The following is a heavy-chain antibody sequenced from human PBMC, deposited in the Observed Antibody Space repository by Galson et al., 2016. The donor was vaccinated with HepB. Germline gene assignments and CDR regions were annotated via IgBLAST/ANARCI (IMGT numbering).Heavy chain of an antibody. CDR1: GFSLSSYS. Sequence: SLRLSCAASGFSLSSYSLNWVRQAPGKGLGWVSYISSSFSPIYYAASVQGRCTISRDNAKNSLYLQLNSMRHEDTAVYYCAGAGPYYYDSNGMDVWGQGTTVTVSS. V-gene: IGHV3-48*02. CDR2: ISSSFSPI. D-gene: IGHD3-22*01. CDR3: AGAGPYYYDSNGMDV. J-gene: IGHJ6*02.